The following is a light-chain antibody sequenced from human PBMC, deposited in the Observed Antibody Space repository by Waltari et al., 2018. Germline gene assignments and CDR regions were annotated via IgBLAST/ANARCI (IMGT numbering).Light chain of an antibody. V-gene: IGKV1-39*01. J-gene: IGKJ2*01. CDR1: QSISSY. CDR3: QQSYSTPPYT. CDR2: AAS. Sequence: DIQMTQSPSYLSASVGNRVTITCRASQSISSYLNWYQQKPGKAPKLLLYAASSLQSGVPSRFSGSGSGTDFTLTISSLQPDDFATYYCQQSYSTPPYTFGQGTKLEIK.